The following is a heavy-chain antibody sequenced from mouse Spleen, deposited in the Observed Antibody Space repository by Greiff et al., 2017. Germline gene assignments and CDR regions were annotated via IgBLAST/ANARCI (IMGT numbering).Heavy chain of an antibody. V-gene: IGHV1-81*01. J-gene: IGHJ2*01. Sequence: QVQLQQSGAELARPGASVKLSCKASGYTFTSYGISWVKQRTGQGLEWIGEIYPRSGNTYYNEKFKGKATLTADKSSSTAYMELRSLTSEDSAVYFCAREGFTTVVAKDFDYWGQGTTLTVSS. CDR3: AREGFTTVVAKDFDY. D-gene: IGHD1-1*01. CDR1: GYTFTSYG. CDR2: IYPRSGNT.